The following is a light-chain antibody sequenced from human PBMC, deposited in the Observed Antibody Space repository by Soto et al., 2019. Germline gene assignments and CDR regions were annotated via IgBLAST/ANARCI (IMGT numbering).Light chain of an antibody. CDR2: WAS. J-gene: IGKJ1*01. Sequence: DIVMTQSPDSLAVSLGERATINCKSSQSVLYSPNNKNYLAWYQQKPGQPPKLLIYWASTRDSGVPDRFSGSGSGTNFTLTISSLQAEDGAFYYCQQYHSAPQTFGQGTKVEFK. V-gene: IGKV4-1*01. CDR3: QQYHSAPQT. CDR1: QSVLYSPNNKNY.